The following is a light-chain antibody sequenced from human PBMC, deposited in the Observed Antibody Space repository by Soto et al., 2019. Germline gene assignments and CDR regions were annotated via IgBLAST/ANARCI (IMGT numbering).Light chain of an antibody. V-gene: IGLV2-8*01. CDR2: EVT. CDR3: SSYAGSNNFV. CDR1: SSDVGDYNY. J-gene: IGLJ1*01. Sequence: QSVLNQPPSASGSPGQSVTISCTGTSSDVGDYNYVSWYQQHPGKAPKLMIYEVTKRPSGVPDRFSGSKSGNTASLTVSGLQAEDEADYYCSSYAGSNNFVFGTGTKVTVL.